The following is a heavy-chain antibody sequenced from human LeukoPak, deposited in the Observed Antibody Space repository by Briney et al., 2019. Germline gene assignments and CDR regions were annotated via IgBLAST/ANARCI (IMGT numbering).Heavy chain of an antibody. CDR2: IKVYGDTT. J-gene: IGHJ4*02. V-gene: IGHV1-46*01. CDR3: ARESPSTFYFDY. CDR1: GGTFISYA. D-gene: IGHD1-1*01. Sequence: ASVKVSCKASGGTFISYAISWVRQAPGQGLEYMGIIKVYGDTTIYAQRFQGRITMTRDTSTSTVYMELSSLNSEDTAVYYCARESPSTFYFDYWGQGTLVTVSS.